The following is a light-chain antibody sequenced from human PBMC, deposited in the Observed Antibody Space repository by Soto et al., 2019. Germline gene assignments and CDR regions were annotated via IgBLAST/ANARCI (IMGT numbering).Light chain of an antibody. CDR3: QQYNNWPPWT. Sequence: ILMTQSPATLPVSPGERATLSCRASQSVSNNLAWYQQKPGQAPRLLIYDASTRATGIPARFNGSGSGTEFTLTISGLQSEDFAVYYCQQYNNWPPWTFGQGTKVEIK. CDR1: QSVSNN. V-gene: IGKV3-15*01. J-gene: IGKJ1*01. CDR2: DAS.